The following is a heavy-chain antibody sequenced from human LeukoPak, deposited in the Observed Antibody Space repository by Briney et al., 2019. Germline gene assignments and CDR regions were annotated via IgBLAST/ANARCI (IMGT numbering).Heavy chain of an antibody. Sequence: GGSLRLSCAASGFTFSSYWMNWARQAPGKGLEWVAYIKQDGSEKYYVDSVKGRFTISRDNAKNSLFLQMSNLRAEDTAVYFCARGGGLDVWGQGATVTVSS. J-gene: IGHJ6*02. D-gene: IGHD3-16*01. CDR1: GFTFSSYW. V-gene: IGHV3-7*03. CDR3: ARGGGLDV. CDR2: IKQDGSEK.